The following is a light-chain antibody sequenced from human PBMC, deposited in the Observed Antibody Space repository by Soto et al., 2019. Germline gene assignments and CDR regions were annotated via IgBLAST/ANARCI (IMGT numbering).Light chain of an antibody. Sequence: DIQMTQSPSSLSASAGDRVTITCRASQSINSYLNWYQQKPGKAPKLLISSASSLESGVPSRFSGSGSGTDFTLSISSLQLEDFATYYCQQSYSVPFTFGPGTKVDSK. J-gene: IGKJ3*01. CDR1: QSINSY. CDR3: QQSYSVPFT. V-gene: IGKV1-39*01. CDR2: SAS.